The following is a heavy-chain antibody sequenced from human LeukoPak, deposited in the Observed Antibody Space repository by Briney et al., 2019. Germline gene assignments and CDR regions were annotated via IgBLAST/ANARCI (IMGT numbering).Heavy chain of an antibody. J-gene: IGHJ3*02. CDR2: INPSAGST. CDR3: ARDCGSDCSQAFDI. CDR1: GYTFTTYF. Sequence: ASLKVSCKASGYTFTTYFLHWVRQAPGQGLEWMGMINPSAGSTNYAQSFQGRVTMTRDTSTSTVYMELTSLTSEDTAVYYCARDCGSDCSQAFDIWGQGTMVTVSS. D-gene: IGHD2-21*02. V-gene: IGHV1-46*01.